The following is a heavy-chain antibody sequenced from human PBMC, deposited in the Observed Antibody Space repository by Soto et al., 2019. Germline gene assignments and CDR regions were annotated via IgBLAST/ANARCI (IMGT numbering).Heavy chain of an antibody. D-gene: IGHD2-2*01. Sequence: ASVKVSCKASGYTFTSYAMHWVRQAPGQRLEWMGWINAGNGNTKYSQKFQGRVTITRDTSASTAYMELSSLRSEDTAVYYCARDPEDCSSTSCYFFGYYYYGMDVWGQGTTVTVSS. CDR1: GYTFTSYA. J-gene: IGHJ6*02. CDR3: ARDPEDCSSTSCYFFGYYYYGMDV. CDR2: INAGNGNT. V-gene: IGHV1-3*01.